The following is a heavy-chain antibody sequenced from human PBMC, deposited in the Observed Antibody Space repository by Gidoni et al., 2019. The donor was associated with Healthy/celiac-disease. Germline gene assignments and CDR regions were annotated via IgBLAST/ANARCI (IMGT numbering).Heavy chain of an antibody. J-gene: IGHJ4*02. Sequence: QVQLPQWGAGLLKPSETLSLTGDVDGGSFSGYYWSWIRQPPGQVLECIGEINHSGSTNYHPSLKSRVTISVDTSKNQFSLKLSSVTSSDTAVYYCASASGNFDYWGQGTLVTVSS. CDR2: INHSGST. CDR3: ASASGNFDY. CDR1: GGSFSGYY. V-gene: IGHV4-34*01.